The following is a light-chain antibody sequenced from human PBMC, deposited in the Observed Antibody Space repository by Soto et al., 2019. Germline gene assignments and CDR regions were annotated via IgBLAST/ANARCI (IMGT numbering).Light chain of an antibody. CDR3: QQSYSTPYN. J-gene: IGKJ2*01. V-gene: IGKV1-39*01. CDR2: AAS. CDR1: QSISSY. Sequence: DIQMTQSPSSLSASVGDRVTITCRASQSISSYLNWYQQKPGKAPKLLIYAASRLQSGVPSRFSGSGSWTDFTLTISSLQPEDFATDYCQQSYSTPYNFGQGTKLESK.